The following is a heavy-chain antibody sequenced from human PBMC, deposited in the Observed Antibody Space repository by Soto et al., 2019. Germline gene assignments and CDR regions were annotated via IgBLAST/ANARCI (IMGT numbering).Heavy chain of an antibody. D-gene: IGHD2-21*02. V-gene: IGHV1-46*03. CDR3: ARLCGGDCPGTFDI. Sequence: ASVKVTCKASGYTFTKYYVHWVRQAPGQGLEWMGIINPSGGSTNYAQKFQGRVTMTRDTSTSTVYMELSSLRSEDTAVYYCARLCGGDCPGTFDIWGQGTMVTVSS. J-gene: IGHJ3*02. CDR2: INPSGGST. CDR1: GYTFTKYY.